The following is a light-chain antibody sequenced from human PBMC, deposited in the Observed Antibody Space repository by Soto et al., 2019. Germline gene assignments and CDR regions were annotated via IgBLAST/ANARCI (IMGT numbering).Light chain of an antibody. CDR2: KTS. V-gene: IGKV1-5*03. Sequence: DIHMTQSPSTLSASVGDRVTITCRASQSIRIWLAWYQQKPGKAPNLLIYKTSSLETGVPSRFSGSGSGTEFTLTISSLQPDDLATYYCQHWNDYSWTFGQGTKVEVK. J-gene: IGKJ1*01. CDR1: QSIRIW. CDR3: QHWNDYSWT.